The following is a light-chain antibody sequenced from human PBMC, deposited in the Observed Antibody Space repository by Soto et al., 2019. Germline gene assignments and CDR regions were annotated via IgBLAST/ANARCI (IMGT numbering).Light chain of an antibody. CDR2: MAS. Sequence: DIQMTQSPSTLSASVGDRVTITCRASQSISSWLAWYQQKPGKAPKLLIYMASSLESEVPSRFSGSGSGTDFTLTISSLQPDDFATYYCQQYNFYPYTFGQGTKLEIK. CDR3: QQYNFYPYT. CDR1: QSISSW. J-gene: IGKJ2*01. V-gene: IGKV1-5*03.